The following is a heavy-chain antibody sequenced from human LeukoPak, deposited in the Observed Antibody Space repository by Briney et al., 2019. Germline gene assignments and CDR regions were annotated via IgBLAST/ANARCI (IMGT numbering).Heavy chain of an antibody. CDR1: GFTFSSYG. CDR3: AKLPSFSTSGYFDY. CDR2: IRYDGSNK. D-gene: IGHD5/OR15-5a*01. J-gene: IGHJ4*02. V-gene: IGHV3-30*02. Sequence: GGSLRLSCAASGFTFSSYGMHWVRQAPGKGLEWVAFIRYDGSNKYYADSVKGRFTISRDNSKNTLYLQMNSLRAEDTAVYYCAKLPSFSTSGYFDYWGQGTLVTVSS.